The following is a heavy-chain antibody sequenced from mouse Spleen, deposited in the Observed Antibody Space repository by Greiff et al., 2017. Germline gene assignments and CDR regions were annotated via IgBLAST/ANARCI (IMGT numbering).Heavy chain of an antibody. Sequence: EVKLMESGGGLVKLGGSLKLSCAASGFTFSSYAMSWVRQTPEKRLEWVATISSGGGNTYYPDSVKGRFTISRDNAKNTLYLQMSSLKSEDTAMYYCARQLVAPYYYAMDYWGQGTSVTVSS. CDR3: ARQLVAPYYYAMDY. V-gene: IGHV5-9*04. CDR1: GFTFSSYA. D-gene: IGHD1-1*01. J-gene: IGHJ4*01. CDR2: ISSGGGNT.